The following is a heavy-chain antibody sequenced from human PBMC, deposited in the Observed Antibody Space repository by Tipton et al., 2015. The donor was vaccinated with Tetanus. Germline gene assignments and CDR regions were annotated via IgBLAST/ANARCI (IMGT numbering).Heavy chain of an antibody. CDR2: ISSSSSYI. CDR1: GFTFSSYS. J-gene: IGHJ4*02. CDR3: ARDPRDDYYDPF. D-gene: IGHD3-22*01. V-gene: IGHV3-21*01. Sequence: SLRLSCAASGFTFSSYSMNWVRQAPGKGLEWVSSISSSSSYIYYADSVKGRFTISRDNAKNSLYLQMNSLRAEDTAVYYCARDPRDDYYDPFWGQGTLVTVSS.